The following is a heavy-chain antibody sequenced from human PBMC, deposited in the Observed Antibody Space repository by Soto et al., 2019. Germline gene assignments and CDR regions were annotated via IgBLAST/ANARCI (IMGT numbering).Heavy chain of an antibody. J-gene: IGHJ6*02. D-gene: IGHD4-17*01. CDR3: AAEGDYMHYYYYGMDV. CDR2: IVVGSGNT. Sequence: GASVKVSCKASGFTFTSSAVQWVRQARGQRLEWIGWIVVGSGNTNYAQKFQERVTITRDMSTSTAYMELSSLRSEDTAVYYCAAEGDYMHYYYYGMDVWGQGTTVTVSS. V-gene: IGHV1-58*01. CDR1: GFTFTSSA.